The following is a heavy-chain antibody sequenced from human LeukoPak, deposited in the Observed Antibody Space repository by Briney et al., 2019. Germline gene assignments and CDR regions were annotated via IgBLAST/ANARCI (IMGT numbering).Heavy chain of an antibody. Sequence: GGSLRLFCAASGFTFSSYSMNWVRQAPGKGLEWVSSISSSSSCIYYADSVKGRFTISRDNAKNSLYLQMNSLRAEDTAVYYCARAHVVGATQDDAFDIWGQGTMVTVSS. CDR3: ARAHVVGATQDDAFDI. D-gene: IGHD1-26*01. J-gene: IGHJ3*02. V-gene: IGHV3-21*01. CDR2: ISSSSSCI. CDR1: GFTFSSYS.